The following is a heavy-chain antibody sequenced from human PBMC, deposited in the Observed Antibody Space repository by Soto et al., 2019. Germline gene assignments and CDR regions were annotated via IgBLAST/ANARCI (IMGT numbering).Heavy chain of an antibody. CDR2: ISVYNGNT. D-gene: IGHD3-10*01. Sequence: QVQLVQSGPEVKKPGASVKVSCKASGYTFNNYGITWVRQAPGQGLEWMGWISVYNGNTKYAQKLQGRVTMTTDTSTSTAYMELRSLRSDDTAVFYCARDVAALLWFGELLPWFDPWGQGSLVTVSS. V-gene: IGHV1-18*01. CDR1: GYTFNNYG. CDR3: ARDVAALLWFGELLPWFDP. J-gene: IGHJ5*02.